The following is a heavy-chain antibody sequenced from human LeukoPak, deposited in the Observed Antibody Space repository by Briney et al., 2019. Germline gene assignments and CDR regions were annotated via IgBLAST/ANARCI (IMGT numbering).Heavy chain of an antibody. J-gene: IGHJ5*02. D-gene: IGHD1-26*01. V-gene: IGHV4-34*01. CDR3: ARSGSYSYSFDP. CDR1: GGSFSGYY. CDR2: INHSGST. Sequence: SETLSLTCAVYGGSFSGYYWSWIRQPPGKGLEWIGEINHSGSTNYNPSLKSRVTISVDTSKNQFSLKLSSVIVADTAVYYCARSGSYSYSFDPWGQGTLVTVSS.